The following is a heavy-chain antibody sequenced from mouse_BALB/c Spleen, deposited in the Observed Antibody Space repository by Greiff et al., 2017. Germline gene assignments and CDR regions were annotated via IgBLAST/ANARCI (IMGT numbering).Heavy chain of an antibody. V-gene: IGHV5-6-5*01. Sequence: EVMLVESGGGLVKPGGSLKLSCAASGFTFSSYAMSWVRQTPEKRLEWVASISSGGSTYYPDSVKGRFTISRDNARNILYLQMSSLRSEDTAMYYCAREGYGVSLRGNFDYWGQGTTLTVSS. CDR2: ISSGGST. CDR1: GFTFSSYA. D-gene: IGHD2-12*01. J-gene: IGHJ2*01. CDR3: AREGYGVSLRGNFDY.